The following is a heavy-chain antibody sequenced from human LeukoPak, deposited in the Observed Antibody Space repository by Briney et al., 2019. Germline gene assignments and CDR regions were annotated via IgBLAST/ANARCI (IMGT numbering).Heavy chain of an antibody. V-gene: IGHV4-59*01. CDR2: IYYSGST. CDR1: GGSISSYY. D-gene: IGHD3-10*01. CDR3: ARVGSGGVGVFDY. Sequence: SETLSLTCTVSGGSISSYYWSWIRQPPGKGLEWIGDIYYSGSTNYNPSLKSRVTISVDTSKNRFSLKLSSVTAADTAVYYCARVGSGGVGVFDYWGQGTLVTVSS. J-gene: IGHJ4*02.